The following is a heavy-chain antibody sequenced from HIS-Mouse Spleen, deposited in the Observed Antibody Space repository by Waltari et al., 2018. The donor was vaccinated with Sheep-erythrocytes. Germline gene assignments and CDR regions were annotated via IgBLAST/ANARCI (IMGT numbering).Heavy chain of an antibody. D-gene: IGHD1-1*01. CDR3: AKDIGTGLSYGMDV. Sequence: EVQLVESGGGLVQPGRSRRLSCAASGFTFDGYAIHWVRQAPGKGLEWVSGISWNSGSIGYADSVKGRFTISRDNAKNSLYLQMNSLRAEDTALYYCAKDIGTGLSYGMDVWGQGTTVTVSS. J-gene: IGHJ6*02. V-gene: IGHV3-9*01. CDR2: ISWNSGSI. CDR1: GFTFDGYA.